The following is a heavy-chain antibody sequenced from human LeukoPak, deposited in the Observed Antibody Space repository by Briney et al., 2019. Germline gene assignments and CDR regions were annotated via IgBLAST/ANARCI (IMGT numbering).Heavy chain of an antibody. D-gene: IGHD5-18*01. CDR3: ARLVRDTATGYWYFDL. CDR2: LYYSGDT. Sequence: PSETLSLTCTVSGGSMSTYYWSWIRQPPGKGLEWIGYLYYSGDTNYNPSLKSRVTISVDTSKNQFSLKLNSVTAADTAVYYCARLVRDTATGYWYFDLWGRGTLVTVSS. V-gene: IGHV4-59*01. CDR1: GGSMSTYY. J-gene: IGHJ2*01.